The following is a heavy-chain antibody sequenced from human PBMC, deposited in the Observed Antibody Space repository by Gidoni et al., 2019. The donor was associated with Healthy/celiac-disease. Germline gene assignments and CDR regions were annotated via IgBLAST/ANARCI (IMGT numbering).Heavy chain of an antibody. J-gene: IGHJ5*02. D-gene: IGHD5-12*01. V-gene: IGHV4-31*03. CDR3: ARAPYSGYDFNGENWFDP. CDR1: GGSISSGGYY. CDR2: IYYSGST. Sequence: QVQLQESGPGLVKPSQTLSLTCTVSGGSISSGGYYWSWIRQHPGKGLEWIGYIYYSGSTYYNPSLKSRVTISVDTSKNQFSLKLSSVTAADTAVYYCARAPYSGYDFNGENWFDPWGQGTLVTVSS.